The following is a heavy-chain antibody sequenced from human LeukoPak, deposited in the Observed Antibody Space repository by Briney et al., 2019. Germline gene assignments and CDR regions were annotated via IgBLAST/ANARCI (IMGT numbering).Heavy chain of an antibody. CDR2: FDPEDGET. Sequence: ASVTVSCKVSGYTLTELSMHWVRQAPGKGLEWMGGFDPEDGETIYAQKFQGRVTMTEDTSTDTAYMELSSLRSEDTAVYYCATPGRIAVAGTTGAFDIWGQGTMVTVSS. D-gene: IGHD6-19*01. CDR1: GYTLTELS. V-gene: IGHV1-24*01. J-gene: IGHJ3*02. CDR3: ATPGRIAVAGTTGAFDI.